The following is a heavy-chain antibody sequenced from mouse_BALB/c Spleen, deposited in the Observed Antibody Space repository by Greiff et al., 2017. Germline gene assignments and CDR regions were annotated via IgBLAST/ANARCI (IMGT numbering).Heavy chain of an antibody. V-gene: IGHV1-80*01. Sequence: VKLMESGAELVRPGSSVKISCKASGYAFSSYWMNWVKQRPGQGLEWIGQIYPGDGDTNYNGKFKGKATLTADKSSSTAYMQLSSLTSEDSAVYYCARWGYFHDGYPYYAMDDWGQGTSVTVSS. CDR2: IYPGDGDT. J-gene: IGHJ4*01. D-gene: IGHD2-3*01. CDR3: ARWGYFHDGYPYYAMDD. CDR1: GYAFSSYW.